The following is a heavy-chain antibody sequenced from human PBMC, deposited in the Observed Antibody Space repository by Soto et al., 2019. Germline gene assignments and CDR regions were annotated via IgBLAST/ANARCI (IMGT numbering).Heavy chain of an antibody. CDR1: GGSISSGGYY. CDR2: IYYSGST. J-gene: IGHJ4*02. CDR3: ASLTLGYCSSTSCGLNYYFDY. D-gene: IGHD2-2*01. V-gene: IGHV4-31*03. Sequence: QVQLQESGPGLVKPSQTLSLTCTVSGGSISSGGYYWSWIRQHPGKGLEWIGYIYYSGSTYYNPSLKSRVTISVDTAKDLCSLTLSSVTAADTAVYYCASLTLGYCSSTSCGLNYYFDYWGQGTLVTVSS.